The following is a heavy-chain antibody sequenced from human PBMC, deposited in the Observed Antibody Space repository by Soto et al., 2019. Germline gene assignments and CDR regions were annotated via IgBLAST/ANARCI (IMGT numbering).Heavy chain of an antibody. CDR2: IYPGDSDT. V-gene: IGHV5-51*01. CDR3: ARAPSGTINPHYSDY. D-gene: IGHD1-26*01. J-gene: IGHJ4*02. CDR1: GYSFSSYW. Sequence: PGESLKISCKGSGYSFSSYWIGWVRQMPGKGLEWMGIIYPGDSDTRYSPSFQGQVTISADNSISTAFLQWSSLKASDTAIYYCARAPSGTINPHYSDYWGQGTLVTVSS.